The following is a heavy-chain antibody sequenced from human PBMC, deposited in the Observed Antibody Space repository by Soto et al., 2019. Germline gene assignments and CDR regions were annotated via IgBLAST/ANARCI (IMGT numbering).Heavy chain of an antibody. CDR3: ARGGEYSSSSLYYFDY. Sequence: SVKVSCKASGGTFSSYAISWVRQAPGQGLEWMGGIIPIFGTANYAQKFQGRVTITSDKSTSTAYMELSSLRSEDTAVYYCARGGEYSSSSLYYFDYWGQGTRGTVSP. J-gene: IGHJ4*02. D-gene: IGHD6-6*01. CDR2: IIPIFGTA. CDR1: GGTFSSYA. V-gene: IGHV1-69*06.